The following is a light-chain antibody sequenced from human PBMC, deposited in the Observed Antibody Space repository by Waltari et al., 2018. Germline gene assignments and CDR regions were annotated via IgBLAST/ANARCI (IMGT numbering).Light chain of an antibody. Sequence: QSVLTQPPSVSAAPGQRVPISCSGGSSNIGKNYVSWYRQFPGTAPKLLIYEDRERPSGIPGRISGSKSGTSATLDITGLQAGDEADYYCGTWDSSLSGAVFGGGTHLTVL. CDR1: SSNIGKNY. J-gene: IGLJ7*01. CDR3: GTWDSSLSGAV. CDR2: EDR. V-gene: IGLV1-51*02.